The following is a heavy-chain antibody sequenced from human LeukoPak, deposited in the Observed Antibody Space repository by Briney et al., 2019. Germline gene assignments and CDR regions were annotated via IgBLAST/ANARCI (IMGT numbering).Heavy chain of an antibody. Sequence: PKASVKVSCKASGYTFTGYYIHWVRQAPGQGFEWMGWINPHSGGTNYAQKFQGRVTMTRDTSISTAYMELSRLRSDDTAVYYCARQHGDSFFDYWGQGTLVTVSS. J-gene: IGHJ4*02. V-gene: IGHV1-2*02. D-gene: IGHD4-17*01. CDR1: GYTFTGYY. CDR2: INPHSGGT. CDR3: ARQHGDSFFDY.